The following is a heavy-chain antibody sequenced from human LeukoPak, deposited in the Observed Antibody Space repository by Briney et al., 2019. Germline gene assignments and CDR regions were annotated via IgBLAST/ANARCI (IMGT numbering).Heavy chain of an antibody. D-gene: IGHD3-22*01. CDR3: ARPGDYDSGGYYRRLGSWVDP. J-gene: IGHJ5*02. CDR2: INHSGST. Sequence: SETLSLTCAVYGGSFSGYYWSWIRQPPGKGLEWIGEINHSGSTNYDPSLKSRVTISVDTSKNQFSLKLSSVTAADTAVYYCARPGDYDSGGYYRRLGSWVDPWGQGTLVTVSS. CDR1: GGSFSGYY. V-gene: IGHV4-34*01.